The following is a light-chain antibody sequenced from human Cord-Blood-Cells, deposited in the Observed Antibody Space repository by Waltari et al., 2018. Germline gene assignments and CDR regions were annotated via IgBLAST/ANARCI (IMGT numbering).Light chain of an antibody. V-gene: IGLV2-11*01. CDR1: SSDVGGYKY. CDR2: DVS. J-gene: IGLJ3*02. Sequence: QSALTQPRSVSGSPGQSVTISGTGTSSDVGGYKYVSWYQQHPGNAPKLMSYDVSKRPSGVPDRFSGSKSGNTASLTISGLQAEDEADYYCCSYAGSYTWVFGGGTKLTVL. CDR3: CSYAGSYTWV.